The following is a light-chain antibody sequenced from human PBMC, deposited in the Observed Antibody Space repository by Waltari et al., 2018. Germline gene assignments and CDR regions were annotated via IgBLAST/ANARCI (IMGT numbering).Light chain of an antibody. CDR2: GTS. J-gene: IGLJ2*01. Sequence: QSVLTQPPAVSGAPGQRGSISCTGSGSNLGAGYDGNGYQQNPGKAPKLLISGTSTRPPGVPDRFFGSQSGTSASLAITALQAEDEAEYYCQSYDTSLSVVFGGGTKLTVL. V-gene: IGLV1-40*01. CDR1: GSNLGAGYD. CDR3: QSYDTSLSVV.